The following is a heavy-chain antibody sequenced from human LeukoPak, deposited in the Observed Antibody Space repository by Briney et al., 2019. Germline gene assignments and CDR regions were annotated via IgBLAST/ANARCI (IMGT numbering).Heavy chain of an antibody. CDR3: ARVARGATMFDY. Sequence: SETLSLTCAVSGGSISSSNWWSWVRQPPGKGLEWIGEIYHSGSTNYNPSLKSRVTISVDTSKNQFSLKLSSVTAADTAVYYCARVARGATMFDYWGQGTLVTVSS. CDR1: GGSISSSNW. D-gene: IGHD5-12*01. V-gene: IGHV4-4*02. J-gene: IGHJ4*02. CDR2: IYHSGST.